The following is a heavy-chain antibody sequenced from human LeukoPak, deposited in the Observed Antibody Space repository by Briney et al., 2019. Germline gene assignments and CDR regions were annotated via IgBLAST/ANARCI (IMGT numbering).Heavy chain of an antibody. CDR1: GYTFTSYD. CDR3: ARGPILSSSWLFN. V-gene: IGHV1-8*01. J-gene: IGHJ4*02. CDR2: MNPNSGNT. D-gene: IGHD6-13*01. Sequence: GASVKVSCKASGYTFTSYDIHWVRQATGPGLEWMGWMNPNSGNTGYAQKFQGRVTMTRNTSISTAYMELSSLRSEDTAVYYCARGPILSSSWLFNWGQGTLVTVSS.